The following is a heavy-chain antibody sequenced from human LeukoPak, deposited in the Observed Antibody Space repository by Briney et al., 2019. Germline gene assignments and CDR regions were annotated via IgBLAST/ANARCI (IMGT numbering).Heavy chain of an antibody. V-gene: IGHV3-30*18. CDR2: ISYDGSNK. J-gene: IGHJ4*02. CDR1: GFTFSSYA. Sequence: PGGSLRLSCAASGFTFSSYAMSWVRQAPGKGLEWVAVISYDGSNKYYADSVKGRFTISRDNSKNTLYLQMNSLRAEDTAVYYCAKLYSGDGYGSRRPFDYWGQGTLVTVSS. CDR3: AKLYSGDGYGSRRPFDY. D-gene: IGHD5-24*01.